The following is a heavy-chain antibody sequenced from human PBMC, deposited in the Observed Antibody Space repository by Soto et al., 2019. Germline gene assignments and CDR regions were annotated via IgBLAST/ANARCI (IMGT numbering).Heavy chain of an antibody. CDR1: GGTFSSYA. CDR3: ARDINERELSSFDI. J-gene: IGHJ3*02. Sequence: QVQLVQSGAEVKKPGSWVKVSCKVSGGTFSSYAISWVRQAPGQGLEWMGGIIPIFGTANYAQKFQGRVTITADESTSTAYMELSSLRSEDTAVYYCARDINERELSSFDIWGQGTMVTVSS. D-gene: IGHD1-26*01. V-gene: IGHV1-69*12. CDR2: IIPIFGTA.